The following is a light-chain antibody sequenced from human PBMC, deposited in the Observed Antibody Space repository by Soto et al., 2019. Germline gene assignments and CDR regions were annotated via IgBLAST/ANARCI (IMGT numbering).Light chain of an antibody. CDR3: AAWDDSLSGVV. CDR1: SSNFGSNY. J-gene: IGLJ2*01. Sequence: QSVLTQPPSASGTPGQRVTISCSGSSSNFGSNYVYWYQQLPGTAPKPLIYRNNQRPSGVPDRFSGSKSGTSASLAISGLRSEDDAEYDCAAWDDSLSGVVFSGGTKLTVL. V-gene: IGLV1-47*01. CDR2: RNN.